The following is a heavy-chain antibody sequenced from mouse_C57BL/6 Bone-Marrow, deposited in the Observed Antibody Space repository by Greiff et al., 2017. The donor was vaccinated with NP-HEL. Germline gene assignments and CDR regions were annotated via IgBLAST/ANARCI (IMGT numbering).Heavy chain of an antibody. Sequence: QVHVKQPGAELVKPGASVKMSCKASGYTFTSYWITWVKQRPGQGLEWIGDIYPGSGSTNYNEKFKSKATLTVDTSSSTAYMQLSSLTSEDSAVYYCASPIITTVDYFDYWGQGTTLTVSS. J-gene: IGHJ2*01. CDR3: ASPIITTVDYFDY. D-gene: IGHD1-1*01. CDR1: GYTFTSYW. V-gene: IGHV1-55*01. CDR2: IYPGSGST.